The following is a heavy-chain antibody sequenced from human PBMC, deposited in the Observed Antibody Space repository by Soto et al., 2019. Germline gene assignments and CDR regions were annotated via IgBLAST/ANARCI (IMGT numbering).Heavy chain of an antibody. V-gene: IGHV3-21*01. D-gene: IGHD3-22*01. CDR2: ISSSSSYI. Sequence: GGSLRLSCAASGFTFSSYSMNWVRQAPGKGLEWVSSISSSSSYIYYADSVKGRFTISRDNAKNSLYLQMNSLRAADTAVYYCARGRYYYDSSGYYYDYYYYYGMDVWGQGTTVTVSS. CDR3: ARGRYYYDSSGYYYDYYYYYGMDV. J-gene: IGHJ6*02. CDR1: GFTFSSYS.